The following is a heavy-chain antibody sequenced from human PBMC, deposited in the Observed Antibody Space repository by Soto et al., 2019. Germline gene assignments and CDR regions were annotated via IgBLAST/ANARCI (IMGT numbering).Heavy chain of an antibody. Sequence: PGESLKISCKGSGYSFTSYWIGWVRQMPGKGLEWMGIIYPGDSDTRYSPSFQGQVTISADKSISTAYLQWSSLKASDTAMYYCARPHYSSGWYYYGMDVWGQGTTVTVSS. CDR3: ARPHYSSGWYYYGMDV. D-gene: IGHD6-19*01. CDR1: GYSFTSYW. J-gene: IGHJ6*02. V-gene: IGHV5-51*01. CDR2: IYPGDSDT.